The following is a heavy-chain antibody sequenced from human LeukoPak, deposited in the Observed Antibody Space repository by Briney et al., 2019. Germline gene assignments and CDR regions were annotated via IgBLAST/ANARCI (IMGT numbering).Heavy chain of an antibody. V-gene: IGHV4-4*07. CDR1: GGSISSYY. CDR3: AGYSSGSFYFDY. J-gene: IGHJ4*02. CDR2: IYTSGST. Sequence: SETLSLTCTVSGGSISSYYWSWIRQPAGKGLEWIRRIYTSGSTNYNPSLKSRVTMSIDTSKNQFSLKLSSVTAADTAVYFCAGYSSGSFYFDYWGQGTLVTVSS. D-gene: IGHD6-19*01.